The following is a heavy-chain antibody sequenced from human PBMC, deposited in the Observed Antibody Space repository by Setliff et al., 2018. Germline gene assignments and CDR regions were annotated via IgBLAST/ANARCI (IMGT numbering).Heavy chain of an antibody. Sequence: ASVKVSCKASGGTFSNYGVSWVRQAPGQGLEWMGGTIPLFGTTDYAQKFHGRVTIITDTPTSTAYMELRSLRTDDTAVYYCARGPPDFVVVPAAAKFDYWGQGTLVTVSS. CDR3: ARGPPDFVVVPAAAKFDY. V-gene: IGHV1-69*05. J-gene: IGHJ4*02. D-gene: IGHD2-2*01. CDR2: TIPLFGTT. CDR1: GGTFSNYG.